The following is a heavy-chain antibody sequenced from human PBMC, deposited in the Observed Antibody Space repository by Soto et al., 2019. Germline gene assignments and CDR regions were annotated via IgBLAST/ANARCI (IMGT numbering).Heavy chain of an antibody. D-gene: IGHD2-15*01. CDR2: IIPIFGTA. J-gene: IGHJ4*02. CDR3: ASLIRYCSGGSCSYYFDY. CDR1: GGTFSSYA. V-gene: IGHV1-69*13. Sequence: SVKASCKASGGTFSSYAISWVRQAPGQGLEWMGGIIPIFGTANYAQKFQGRVTITADESTSTAYMELSSPRSEDTAVYYCASLIRYCSGGSCSYYFDYWGQGTLVTAPQ.